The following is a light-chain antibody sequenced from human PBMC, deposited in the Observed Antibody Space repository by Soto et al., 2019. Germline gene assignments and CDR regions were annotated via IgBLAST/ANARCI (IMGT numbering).Light chain of an antibody. CDR1: QSITPW. CDR2: QAS. J-gene: IGKJ1*01. Sequence: DIQMTRSPATLSASVGDRVTIACRASQSITPWLAWYQQKPGKVPKLLIHQASSLESGVPLRFSGSASGTEFTLTINSLQHDDFETYYCQHYNRYSATLGQETKLDIK. V-gene: IGKV1-5*03. CDR3: QHYNRYSAT.